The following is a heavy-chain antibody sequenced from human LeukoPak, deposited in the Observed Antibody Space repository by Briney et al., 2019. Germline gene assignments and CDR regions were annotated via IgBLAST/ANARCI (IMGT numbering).Heavy chain of an antibody. Sequence: PSETLSLTWTVSGXSISSYYGSWIRQPPGKGLEWTGYIYYSGSTNYNPSLKSRVTISVDTSKNQFSLKLSSVTAADTAVYYCASGSIAAHLCWGQGNLVTVSS. CDR1: GXSISSYY. V-gene: IGHV4-59*01. D-gene: IGHD6-6*01. CDR3: ASGSIAAHLC. CDR2: IYYSGST. J-gene: IGHJ4*02.